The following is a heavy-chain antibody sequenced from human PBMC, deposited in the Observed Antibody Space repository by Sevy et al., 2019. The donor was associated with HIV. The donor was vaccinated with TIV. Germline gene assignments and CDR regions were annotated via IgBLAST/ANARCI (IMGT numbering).Heavy chain of an antibody. CDR1: GGSISSYY. CDR2: IYYSGST. CDR3: ARTTIAAAFLFDY. D-gene: IGHD6-13*01. V-gene: IGHV4-59*08. Sequence: SETLSLTCTVSGGSISSYYWSWIRQPPGKGLEWIGYIYYSGSTNYNPSLKSRVTISVDTSKNQFCLKLSSVTAADTTVYYCARTTIAAAFLFDYWCQGTLVTVST. J-gene: IGHJ4*02.